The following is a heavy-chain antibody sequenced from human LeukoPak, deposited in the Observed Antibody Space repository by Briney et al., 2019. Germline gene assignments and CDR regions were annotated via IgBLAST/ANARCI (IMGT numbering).Heavy chain of an antibody. V-gene: IGHV4-38-2*02. D-gene: IGHD3/OR15-3a*01. CDR3: ARGAEHYAIWRGYAGYSDY. CDR2: IYHRGNT. Sequence: PSETLSLTCTVSGYSISNGYYWGWIRQPPGEGLEWVGSIYHRGNTYYNPSLRSRVTISLERAKKKLSLKLRSVTAADTAVYFCARGAEHYAIWRGYAGYSDYWGQGISVTVSS. CDR1: GYSISNGYY. J-gene: IGHJ4*02.